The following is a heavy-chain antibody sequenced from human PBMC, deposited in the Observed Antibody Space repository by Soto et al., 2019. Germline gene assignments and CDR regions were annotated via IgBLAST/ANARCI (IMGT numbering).Heavy chain of an antibody. CDR1: GFTFSSYS. CDR2: ISSSSSTI. D-gene: IGHD4-4*01. Sequence: EVQLVESGGGLVQPGGSLRLSCAASGFTFSSYSMNWVRQAPGKGLEWVSYISSSSSTIYYADSVKGRFTISRDNAKNSLYLHMNSLRDEDTAVYYCARESNQLNWFDPWGQGTLVTVAS. CDR3: ARESNQLNWFDP. V-gene: IGHV3-48*02. J-gene: IGHJ5*02.